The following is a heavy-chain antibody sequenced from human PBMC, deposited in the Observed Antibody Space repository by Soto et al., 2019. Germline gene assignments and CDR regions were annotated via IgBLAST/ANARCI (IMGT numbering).Heavy chain of an antibody. D-gene: IGHD3-22*01. Sequence: GGSLRLSCAASGFTFSSYSMNWVRQAPGKGLEWVSYISSATTTIYYADSVKGRFTISRDNAKNSLYLQMNSLRADDTAVYYCAKDYYVSSGYYAPYYFDFWGQGTLVTVS. CDR3: AKDYYVSSGYYAPYYFDF. J-gene: IGHJ4*02. CDR1: GFTFSSYS. CDR2: ISSATTTI. V-gene: IGHV3-48*01.